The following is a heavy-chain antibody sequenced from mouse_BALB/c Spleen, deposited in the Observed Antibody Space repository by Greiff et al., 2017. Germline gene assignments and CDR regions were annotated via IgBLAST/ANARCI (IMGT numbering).Heavy chain of an antibody. CDR2: ISYSGST. J-gene: IGHJ4*01. Sequence: EVKLQESGPSLVKPSQTLSLTCSVSGFSITSGYWNWIRKFPGNKLEYMGYISYSGSTYYNPSLKSRISITRDTSKNQYYLQLNSVTTEDTATYYCARFRFQLGSAGAMDYWGQGTSVTVSS. CDR1: GFSITSGY. D-gene: IGHD6-1*01. V-gene: IGHV3-8*02. CDR3: ARFRFQLGSAGAMDY.